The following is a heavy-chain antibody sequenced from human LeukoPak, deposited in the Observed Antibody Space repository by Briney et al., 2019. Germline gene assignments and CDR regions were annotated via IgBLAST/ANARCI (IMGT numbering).Heavy chain of an antibody. J-gene: IGHJ6*02. V-gene: IGHV4-30-4*01. CDR3: ARGNGRGGSGSYYYYYYGMDV. CDR2: IYYSGST. Sequence: SETLSLTCTVSGGSISSGNYYWSWLRQPPGKGLEWIAYIYYSGSTYYNPSLKSRVTISVDTSKNQFSLKLSSVTAADTAVYYCARGNGRGGSGSYYYYYYGMDVWGQGTTVTVSS. CDR1: GGSISSGNYY. D-gene: IGHD3-10*01.